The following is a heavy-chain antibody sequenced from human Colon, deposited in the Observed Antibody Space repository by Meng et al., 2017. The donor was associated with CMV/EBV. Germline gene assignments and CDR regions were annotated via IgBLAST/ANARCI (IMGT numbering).Heavy chain of an antibody. CDR2: INHSGST. CDR3: ARLGSMIPY. V-gene: IGHV4-34*01. Sequence: GSFSGYYWSWIRQPPGKGLEWIGEINHSGSTNYNPSLKSRVTISVDTSKNQFSLKLSSVTAADTAVYYCARLGSMIPYWGQGTLVTVSS. J-gene: IGHJ4*02. D-gene: IGHD3-22*01. CDR1: GSFSGYY.